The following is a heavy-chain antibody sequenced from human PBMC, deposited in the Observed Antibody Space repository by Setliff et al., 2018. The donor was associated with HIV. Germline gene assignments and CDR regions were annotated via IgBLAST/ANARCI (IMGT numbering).Heavy chain of an antibody. CDR1: GGSISSGSYY. CDR3: ARETYYYDNPQYYYYYMDV. V-gene: IGHV4-61*02. D-gene: IGHD3-22*01. J-gene: IGHJ6*03. CDR2: IYTSGST. Sequence: PSETLSLTCTVSGGSISSGSYYWSWIRQPAGKGLEWIGRIYTSGSTNYNPSLKSRVTISVDTSKNQSSLKLRSVTTADTAVYYCARETYYYDNPQYYYYYMDVWGKGTTVTVSS.